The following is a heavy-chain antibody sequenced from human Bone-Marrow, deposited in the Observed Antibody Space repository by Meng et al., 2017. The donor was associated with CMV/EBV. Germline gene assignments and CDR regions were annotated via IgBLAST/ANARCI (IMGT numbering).Heavy chain of an antibody. J-gene: IGHJ3*02. D-gene: IGHD5-24*01. CDR1: GFTFSSYW. CDR2: IKQDGSEK. Sequence: GGSLRLSCAASGFTFSSYWMSWVRQAPGKGLEWVANIKQDGSEKYYVDSVKGRFIISRDNAKNSLYLQMNSLRAEDTAVYYCARDRWPESDAFDIWGQGTMVTVSS. CDR3: ARDRWPESDAFDI. V-gene: IGHV3-7*01.